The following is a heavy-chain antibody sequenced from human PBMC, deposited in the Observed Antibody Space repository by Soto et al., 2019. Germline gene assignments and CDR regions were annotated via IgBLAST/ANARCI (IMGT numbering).Heavy chain of an antibody. D-gene: IGHD6-19*01. V-gene: IGHV3-11*06. CDR2: IISSSSYT. CDR3: ARDPSSGWTWGADAFDI. J-gene: IGHJ3*02. Sequence: GGSLRLSCAASGFTFSDYYMSWIRQAPGKGLEWVSYIISSSSYTNYADSVKGRFTISRDNAKNSLYLQMNSLRAEDTAVYYCARDPSSGWTWGADAFDIWGQGTMVTVSS. CDR1: GFTFSDYY.